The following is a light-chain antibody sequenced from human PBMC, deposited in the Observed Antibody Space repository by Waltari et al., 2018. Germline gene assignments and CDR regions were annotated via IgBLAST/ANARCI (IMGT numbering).Light chain of an antibody. CDR1: SSDVGSYNL. J-gene: IGLJ3*02. V-gene: IGLV2-23*02. Sequence: QSALTPPASVSGSPGQSITISCTGTSSDVGSYNLVSWYQQHPGKAPKPMIYEVSKRPSGVSNRFSGSKSGNTASLTISGLQAEDEADYYCCSYAGSSTWVFGGGTKLTVL. CDR2: EVS. CDR3: CSYAGSSTWV.